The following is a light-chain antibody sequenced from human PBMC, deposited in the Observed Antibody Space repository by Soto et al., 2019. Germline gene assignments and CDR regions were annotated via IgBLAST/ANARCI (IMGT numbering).Light chain of an antibody. Sequence: SYELTQPLSASLSPAQTASVTCCGEKLGDKYACWYQQKPGQSPVLVIYHGSKRPSAIPERFSASNSGHTATLTTTGIQAMDEANYYCQAWDSSSYVLGTGTKVTVL. CDR1: KLGDKY. V-gene: IGLV3-1*01. CDR2: HGS. CDR3: QAWDSSSYV. J-gene: IGLJ1*01.